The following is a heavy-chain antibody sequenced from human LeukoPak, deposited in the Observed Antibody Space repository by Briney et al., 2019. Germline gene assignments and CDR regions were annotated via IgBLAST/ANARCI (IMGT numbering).Heavy chain of an antibody. D-gene: IGHD6-19*01. J-gene: IGHJ4*02. CDR3: AKDGSSGFFDH. CDR1: GFTFSGYG. V-gene: IGHV3-30*18. Sequence: GGSLRLSCEGSGFTFSGYGMHWVRQAPGKGLEWVAVILYDGSQKYYVDSVKGRFTISRDNSKNTLYLQMNSLRAEDTAVYYCAKDGSSGFFDHWGQGTLVTVSS. CDR2: ILYDGSQK.